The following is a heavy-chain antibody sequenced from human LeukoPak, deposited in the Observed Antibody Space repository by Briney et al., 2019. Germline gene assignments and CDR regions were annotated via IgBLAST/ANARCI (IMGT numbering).Heavy chain of an antibody. J-gene: IGHJ6*02. Sequence: ASVKVSCKASGYTFTSYYMHWLRQAPGRGLEWMGIINPSDGSTRYAQKFQGRVTMTRDTSTSTVYMELSSLRSEDTAMYYCARVGASDYGMDVWGQGTTVSVSS. CDR2: INPSDGST. CDR1: GYTFTSYY. D-gene: IGHD3-10*01. CDR3: ARVGASDYGMDV. V-gene: IGHV1-46*01.